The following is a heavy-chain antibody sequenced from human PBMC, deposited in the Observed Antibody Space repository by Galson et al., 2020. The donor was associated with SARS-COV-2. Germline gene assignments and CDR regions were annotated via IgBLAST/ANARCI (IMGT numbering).Heavy chain of an antibody. J-gene: IGHJ1*01. Sequence: GESLKISCAASGFTFSSYAMHWVRQAPGKGLEWVAVISYDGSNKYYADSVKGRFTISRDNSKNTLYLQMNSLRAEDTAVYYCARGPDTDIVVVVTALFSAEYFQHWGQGTLVTVSS. CDR3: ARGPDTDIVVVVTALFSAEYFQH. V-gene: IGHV3-30*04. CDR1: GFTFSSYA. CDR2: ISYDGSNK. D-gene: IGHD2-15*01.